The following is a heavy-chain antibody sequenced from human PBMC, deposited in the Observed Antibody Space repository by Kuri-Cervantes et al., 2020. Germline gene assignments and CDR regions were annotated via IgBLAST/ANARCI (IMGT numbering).Heavy chain of an antibody. CDR1: GFTLSSYS. V-gene: IGHV3-48*01. CDR2: ISSSSSTI. Sequence: GESLKISCAASGFTLSSYSMNWVRQVPGKGLEWVSYISSSSSTIYYADSVKGRFTISRDNAKNSLYLQMNSLRAEDTAVYYCARESSYGDYLFDYWGQGALVTVSS. J-gene: IGHJ4*02. D-gene: IGHD4-17*01. CDR3: ARESSYGDYLFDY.